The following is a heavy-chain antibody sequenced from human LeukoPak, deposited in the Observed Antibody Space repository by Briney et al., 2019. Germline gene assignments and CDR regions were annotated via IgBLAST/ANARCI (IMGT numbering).Heavy chain of an antibody. CDR2: ISSSSSYI. J-gene: IGHJ4*02. CDR1: GFTFSSYS. V-gene: IGHV3-21*01. CDR3: ARGGVLLWFGPSKEAWDY. Sequence: PGGSLRLSCAASGFTFSSYSMNWVRQAPGKGLEWVSSISSSSSYIYYADSVKGRFTISRDNAKNSLYLQMNSLRAEDTAVYYCARGGVLLWFGPSKEAWDYWGQGTLVTVSS. D-gene: IGHD3-10*01.